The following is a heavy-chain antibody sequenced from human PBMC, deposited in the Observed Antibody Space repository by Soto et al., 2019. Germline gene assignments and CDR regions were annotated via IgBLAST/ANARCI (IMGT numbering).Heavy chain of an antibody. CDR3: VKDSRSTAFYYMDV. J-gene: IGHJ6*03. Sequence: EVQLVESGGGLVQPGRSLRLSCAASGFTFDDYAMHWVRQAPGKGLEWVAGINWNSGHIDYANSVKGRFTISRDNANNSLHLRMNSLRVEDTALYYCVKDSRSTAFYYMDVWGSGTTVTVS. V-gene: IGHV3-9*01. CDR2: INWNSGHI. CDR1: GFTFDDYA. D-gene: IGHD3-10*01.